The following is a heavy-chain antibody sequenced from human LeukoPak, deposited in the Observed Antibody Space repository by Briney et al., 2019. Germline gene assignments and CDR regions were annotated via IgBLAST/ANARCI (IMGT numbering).Heavy chain of an antibody. CDR2: IYPDDSDT. Sequence: GESLKISCKGSGYIFSNYWIGWVRQMPGRGLEWMGIIYPDDSDTRYSPSFQGQVTISADKSINTAYLQWSSLKASDTAMYYCARVITIFGVTSAFDIWGQGTMVTVSS. D-gene: IGHD3-3*01. J-gene: IGHJ3*02. CDR1: GYIFSNYW. V-gene: IGHV5-51*01. CDR3: ARVITIFGVTSAFDI.